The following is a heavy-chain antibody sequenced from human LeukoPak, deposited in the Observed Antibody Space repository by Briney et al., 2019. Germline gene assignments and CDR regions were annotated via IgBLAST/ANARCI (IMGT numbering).Heavy chain of an antibody. J-gene: IGHJ3*02. CDR1: GGSISSTNYY. V-gene: IGHV4-39*07. CDR3: VRFCGGDCYSKDAFDI. D-gene: IGHD2-21*02. CDR2: IFYNGTT. Sequence: SETLSLTCIVSGGSISSTNYYWGWIRQPPGKGLEWIGSIFYNGTTYYNPSLKSRVTISIDTSKNQFSLKLSSVPAADTAVYYCVRFCGGDCYSKDAFDIWGQGTMVTVSS.